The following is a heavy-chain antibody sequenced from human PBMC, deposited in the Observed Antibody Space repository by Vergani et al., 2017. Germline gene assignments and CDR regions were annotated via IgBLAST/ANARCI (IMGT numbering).Heavy chain of an antibody. D-gene: IGHD6-13*01. CDR1: GFTFSSYA. CDR3: AREGIAAAVRD. Sequence: VQLVESGGGVVQPGRSLRLSCAASGFTFSSYAMHWVRQAPGKGLEWVAVISYDGSNKYYADSVKGRFTISRDNSKNTLYLQMNSLRAEDTAVYYCAREGIAAAVRDWGQGTLVTVSS. CDR2: ISYDGSNK. J-gene: IGHJ4*02. V-gene: IGHV3-30-3*01.